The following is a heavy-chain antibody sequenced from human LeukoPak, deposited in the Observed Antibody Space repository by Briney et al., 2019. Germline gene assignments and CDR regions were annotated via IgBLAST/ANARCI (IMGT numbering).Heavy chain of an antibody. J-gene: IGHJ4*02. V-gene: IGHV3-30*03. Sequence: GGSLRLSCAASGFTFSSYGIHWVRQAPGKGLEWVAVISYDGSNKYNVDSVKGRFTISRDNSKSTLYLQMNSLRAEDTAVYYCARWGRGVWGSLDYWGQGTLVTVSS. CDR1: GFTFSSYG. CDR3: ARWGRGVWGSLDY. CDR2: ISYDGSNK. D-gene: IGHD3-16*01.